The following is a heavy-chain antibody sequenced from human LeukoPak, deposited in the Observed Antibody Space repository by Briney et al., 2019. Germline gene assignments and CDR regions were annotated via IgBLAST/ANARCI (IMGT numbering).Heavy chain of an antibody. J-gene: IGHJ4*02. D-gene: IGHD6-13*01. CDR2: IYSSGST. Sequence: SETLSLTCTVSGVSISSSTYYWGWIRQPPGKGLEWIGTIYSSGSTYYNSSLKSRVTISVDTSKNHFSLKLNSVTAADTAVYYCARGVIAAGGNDFDYWGQGTLVTVSS. CDR3: ARGVIAAGGNDFDY. CDR1: GVSISSSTYY. V-gene: IGHV4-39*07.